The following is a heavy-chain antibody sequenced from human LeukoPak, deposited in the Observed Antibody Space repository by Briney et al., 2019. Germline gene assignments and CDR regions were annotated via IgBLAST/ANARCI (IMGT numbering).Heavy chain of an antibody. J-gene: IGHJ6*02. CDR2: IRSKGYGGTT. CDR1: GFTFGDYA. Sequence: GGSLILSCIASGFTFGDYAMTWFRQAPGKGLAWVGFIRSKGYGGTTEYAASVKGRFTISRDDSKSIASLQMNSLRAEDTAVYYCANFAIDSSGYIVGGTEGPYYYYGMDVWGQGTTVTVSS. V-gene: IGHV3-49*03. CDR3: ANFAIDSSGYIVGGTEGPYYYYGMDV. D-gene: IGHD3-22*01.